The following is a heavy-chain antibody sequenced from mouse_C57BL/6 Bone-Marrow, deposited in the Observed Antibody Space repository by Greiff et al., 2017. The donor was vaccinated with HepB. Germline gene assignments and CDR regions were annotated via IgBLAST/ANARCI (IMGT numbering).Heavy chain of an antibody. V-gene: IGHV1-80*01. D-gene: IGHD2-4*01. CDR3: ARLRDYDGYYFDY. Sequence: VQLQQSGAELVKPGASVKISCKASGYAFSSYWMNWVKQRPGKGLEWIGQIYPGDGDTNYNGKFKGKATLTADKSSSTAYMQLSSLTSEDSAVYFCARLRDYDGYYFDYWGQGTTLTVSS. CDR1: GYAFSSYW. J-gene: IGHJ2*01. CDR2: IYPGDGDT.